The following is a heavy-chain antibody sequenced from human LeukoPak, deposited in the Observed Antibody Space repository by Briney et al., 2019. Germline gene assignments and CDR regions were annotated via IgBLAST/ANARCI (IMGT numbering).Heavy chain of an antibody. J-gene: IGHJ4*02. V-gene: IGHV3-7*01. Sequence: PGGSLRLSCAASGFTFSDFWMGWVRQAPGKGLEWVANINQGGSESYYVDSVKGRFTTSRDNAKKSLFLQMNSLRAEDTAVYYCTKGRSNHYWGQGTLVTVST. CDR3: TKGRSNHY. D-gene: IGHD4-11*01. CDR1: GFTFSDFW. CDR2: INQGGSES.